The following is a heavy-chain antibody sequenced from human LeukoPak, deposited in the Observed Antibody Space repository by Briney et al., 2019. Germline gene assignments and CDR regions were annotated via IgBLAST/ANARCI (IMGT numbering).Heavy chain of an antibody. Sequence: ASVKVSCKASGYTFTIYVINWVRQATGQGLEWMGWMNPNSGNIGYAQKFQGRVTITRNTSMSTAYMELSSLRSEDTAVYYCARVSGRGYGFSYWGQGTLVTVSS. CDR3: ARVSGRGYGFSY. CDR2: MNPNSGNI. J-gene: IGHJ4*02. D-gene: IGHD5-18*01. V-gene: IGHV1-8*03. CDR1: GYTFTIYV.